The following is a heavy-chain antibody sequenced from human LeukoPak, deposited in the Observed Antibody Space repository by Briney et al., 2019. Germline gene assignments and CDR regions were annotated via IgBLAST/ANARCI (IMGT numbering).Heavy chain of an antibody. D-gene: IGHD3-10*01. CDR2: ISAYNGNT. CDR1: GYTFTSYG. V-gene: IGHV1-18*01. Sequence: ASVKVSCKASGYTFTSYGISWVRQAPGQGLEWMGWISAYNGNTNYAQKLQGRVTMTRDTSTSTAYMELRSLRSDDTAVYYCARLITMVRGESQNKGTDELDYWGQGTLVTVSS. CDR3: ARLITMVRGESQNKGTDELDY. J-gene: IGHJ4*02.